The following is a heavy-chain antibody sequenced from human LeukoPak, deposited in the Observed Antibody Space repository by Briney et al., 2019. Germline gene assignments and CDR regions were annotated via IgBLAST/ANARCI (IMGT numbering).Heavy chain of an antibody. CDR3: AKDRTVAEVDY. Sequence: GGSLRLSCAASGFTFSSYGMHWVRQAPGKGLEWVSVISAGAGSTYYADSVKGRFTISRDNSKNTLYLQMNSLRAEDTAVYYCAKDRTVAEVDYWGQGTLVTVSS. D-gene: IGHD4-23*01. V-gene: IGHV3-NL1*01. CDR1: GFTFSSYG. CDR2: ISAGAGST. J-gene: IGHJ4*02.